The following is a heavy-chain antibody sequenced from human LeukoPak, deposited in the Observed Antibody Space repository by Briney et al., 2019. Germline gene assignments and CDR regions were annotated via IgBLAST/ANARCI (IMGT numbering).Heavy chain of an antibody. J-gene: IGHJ5*02. CDR1: GYTFPNYD. Sequence: ASVKVSCKASGYTFPNYDIYWVRHAAGQGLEWMGWMNPNTGNTITAQKFQARVTFSSDTSITTAYMELSSLTSDDTAVYYCARGHVIPGKNWLDPWGQGTLVTVSS. CDR2: MNPNTGNT. V-gene: IGHV1-8*03. D-gene: IGHD3-16*02. CDR3: ARGHVIPGKNWLDP.